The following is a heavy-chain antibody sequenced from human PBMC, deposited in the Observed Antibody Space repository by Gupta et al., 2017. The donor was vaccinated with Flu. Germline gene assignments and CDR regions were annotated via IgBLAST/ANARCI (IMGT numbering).Heavy chain of an antibody. Sequence: QVQLVESGGGVVQPGRSLRLSCEASGFTFSSYGMHWVRQAPGKGLEWVAVISYDGSNKYYADSVKGRFTISRDNSKNTLYLQMNSLRAEDTAVYYCANLSLGKWELNYYFDYWGQGTLVTVSS. D-gene: IGHD1-26*01. V-gene: IGHV3-30*18. CDR3: ANLSLGKWELNYYFDY. CDR2: ISYDGSNK. CDR1: GFTFSSYG. J-gene: IGHJ4*02.